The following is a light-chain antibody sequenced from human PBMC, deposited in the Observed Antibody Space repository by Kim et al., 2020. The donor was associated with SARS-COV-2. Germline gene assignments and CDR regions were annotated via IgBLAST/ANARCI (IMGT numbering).Light chain of an antibody. CDR1: SSNIGSNY. CDR3: AAWDDSLSGEV. V-gene: IGLV1-47*01. J-gene: IGLJ1*01. Sequence: GQRVTISCSGSSSNIGSNYVYWYQQHPGTAPKLLIYRNNQRPSGVPDRFSGSKSGTSASLAISGLRSEDEADYYCAAWDDSLSGEVFGTGTKVTVL. CDR2: RNN.